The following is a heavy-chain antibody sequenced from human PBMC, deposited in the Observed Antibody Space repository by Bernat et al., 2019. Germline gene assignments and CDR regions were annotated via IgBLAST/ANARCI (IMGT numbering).Heavy chain of an antibody. CDR3: ARELWLGIEAVGVDY. Sequence: EVQLVESGGGLVQPGGSLRLSCAASRFPFSNYSMNWVRQAPGKGLEWVSYISSSSSTIYYADSVKGRFTVSRDNAKNSLYLQMNSLRAEDTAVYYCARELWLGIEAVGVDYWGQGTLVTVSS. CDR1: RFPFSNYS. D-gene: IGHD1-26*01. V-gene: IGHV3-48*01. J-gene: IGHJ4*02. CDR2: ISSSSSTI.